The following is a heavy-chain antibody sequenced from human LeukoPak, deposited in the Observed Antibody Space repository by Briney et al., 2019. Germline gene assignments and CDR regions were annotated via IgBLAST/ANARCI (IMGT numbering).Heavy chain of an antibody. CDR3: ARTYSSGPDY. CDR2: IYPGDPDT. Sequence: PGESLKISCKGSGYSFTRYWIGWVRQMPGKGLEWMGIIYPGDPDTRYSPSFQDQVTISADKSISTAYVQWSSLKASDSAMYYCARTYSSGPDYWGQGTLVTVSS. V-gene: IGHV5-51*01. J-gene: IGHJ4*02. D-gene: IGHD6-19*01. CDR1: GYSFTRYW.